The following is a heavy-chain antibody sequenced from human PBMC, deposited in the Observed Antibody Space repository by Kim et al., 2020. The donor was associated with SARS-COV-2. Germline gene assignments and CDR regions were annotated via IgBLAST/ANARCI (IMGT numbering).Heavy chain of an antibody. D-gene: IGHD3-22*01. V-gene: IGHV3-30*01. CDR3: ARGPGPPLTMIVVVTDVSLDY. Sequence: TISRDNSKNTLYLQMNSLRAEDTAVYYCARGPGPPLTMIVVVTDVSLDYWGQGTLVTVSS. J-gene: IGHJ4*02.